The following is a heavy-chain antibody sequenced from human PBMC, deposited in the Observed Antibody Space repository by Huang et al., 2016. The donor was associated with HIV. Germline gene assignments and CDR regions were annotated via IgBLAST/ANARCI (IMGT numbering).Heavy chain of an antibody. J-gene: IGHJ4*02. CDR2: ISAHNGNT. CDR1: GYTFTHYA. CDR3: ARDKYFGSGTHFFDY. Sequence: QIQLVQSGVEVKRPGASVKVSCKASGYTFTHYAYRWVRQAPGQGLEWVGWISAHNGNTNDERECQDRVSMTTDTSTDTAYMDLRSRRSDDTAVYYCARDKYFGSGTHFFDYWGQGTLVTVSS. V-gene: IGHV1-18*01. D-gene: IGHD3-10*01.